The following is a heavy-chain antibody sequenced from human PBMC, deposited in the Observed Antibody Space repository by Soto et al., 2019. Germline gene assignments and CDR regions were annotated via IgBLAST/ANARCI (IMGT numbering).Heavy chain of an antibody. CDR2: IYNGWTT. CDR1: GVSVRRFY. Sequence: QVQLQESGPGLVKPSETLSLTCTVSGVSVRRFYYSCVRQSPGKGLEWIGNIYNGWTTNYNPSLKSRVAIFVDTSMNQLSVNLTAMTAADTAIDYCVQTTGWPGFNFWGQCILVTVTS. CDR3: VQTTGWPGFNF. J-gene: IGHJ1*01. V-gene: IGHV4-59*02. D-gene: IGHD6-19*01.